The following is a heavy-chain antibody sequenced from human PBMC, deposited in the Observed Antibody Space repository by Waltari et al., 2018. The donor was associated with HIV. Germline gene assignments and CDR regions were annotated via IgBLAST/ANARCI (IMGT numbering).Heavy chain of an antibody. CDR3: ARVGLGGIGYDQGLDY. D-gene: IGHD5-12*01. Sequence: QVQLQESGPGLVKPSQTLSLTCTVSGGSISSGSYYWSWIRQPAGKGPEWIGRIYTSGSTNDNPSLTGRVTISVDTSKNQCSLKVSSGTAADTAVDYCARVGLGGIGYDQGLDYWGQGTLVTVSS. CDR2: IYTSGST. V-gene: IGHV4-61*02. J-gene: IGHJ4*02. CDR1: GGSISSGSYY.